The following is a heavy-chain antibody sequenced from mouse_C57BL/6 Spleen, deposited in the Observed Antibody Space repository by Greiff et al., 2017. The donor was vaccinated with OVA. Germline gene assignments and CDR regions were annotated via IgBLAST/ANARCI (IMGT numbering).Heavy chain of an antibody. Sequence: VQLQQSGPELVKPGASVKISCKASGYSFTGYYMNWVKQSPEKSLEWIGEINPSTGGTTYNQKFKAKATLTVDKSSSTAYMQLKSLTSEDSAVYYCARGYTTVVDAIDYWGQGTSVTVSS. CDR2: INPSTGGT. V-gene: IGHV1-42*01. D-gene: IGHD1-1*01. J-gene: IGHJ4*01. CDR1: GYSFTGYY. CDR3: ARGYTTVVDAIDY.